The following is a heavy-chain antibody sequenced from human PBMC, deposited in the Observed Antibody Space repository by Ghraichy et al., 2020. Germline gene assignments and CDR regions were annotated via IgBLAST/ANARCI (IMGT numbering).Heavy chain of an antibody. Sequence: GESLNISCKGSGYDFSTQWIGWVRQKPGKSLEWMGIICPGDSDIRYSPSFQGQVTISADKSINTAYLQWSSLKASDTAIYYRARQQKYSTSWYDYWGQGTLVTVSS. CDR1: GYDFSTQW. CDR3: ARQQKYSTSWYDY. D-gene: IGHD6-13*01. V-gene: IGHV5-51*01. CDR2: ICPGDSDI. J-gene: IGHJ4*02.